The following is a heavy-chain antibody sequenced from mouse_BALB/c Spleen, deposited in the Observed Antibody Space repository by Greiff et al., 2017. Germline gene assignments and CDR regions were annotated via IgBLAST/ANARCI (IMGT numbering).Heavy chain of an antibody. V-gene: IGHV1-67*01. CDR3: ARGYGYDVIDY. CDR1: GYTFTDYA. CDR2: ISTYYGNT. Sequence: QVQLQQSGPELVRPGVSVKISCKGSGYTFTDYAMHWVKQSHAKSLEWIGVISTYYGNTNYNQKFKGKATMTVDKSSSTAYMELARLTSEDSAIYYCARGYGYDVIDYWGQGTTLTVSS. D-gene: IGHD2-2*01. J-gene: IGHJ2*01.